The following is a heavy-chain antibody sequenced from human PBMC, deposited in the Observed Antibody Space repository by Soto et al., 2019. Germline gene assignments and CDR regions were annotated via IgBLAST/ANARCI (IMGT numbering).Heavy chain of an antibody. J-gene: IGHJ4*02. Sequence: QVQLQESGPGLVKPSQTLSLTCTVSGGSISSGGYYWSWIRQHPGKGLEWIGYIYYSGSTYYNSSLESRVTISVDTSKNQFSRKLSSVTAADTAVYYCARVWDSSGPNFDYWGQGTLVTVSS. V-gene: IGHV4-31*03. CDR2: IYYSGST. D-gene: IGHD3-22*01. CDR1: GGSISSGGYY. CDR3: ARVWDSSGPNFDY.